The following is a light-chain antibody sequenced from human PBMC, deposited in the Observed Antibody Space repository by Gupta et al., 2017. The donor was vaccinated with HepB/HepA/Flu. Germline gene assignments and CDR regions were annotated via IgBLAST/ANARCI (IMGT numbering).Light chain of an antibody. CDR2: AAS. Sequence: DIQMTQSPSSLSASVGDRVTITCRASQGISNYLAWYQQKPGKVPKLLLYAASTLRSGVPSRFSGSGSGTDFTITIRSLQPEDLATYYCQKYKTAPSTFGHGTKVDIK. J-gene: IGKJ3*01. CDR1: QGISNY. V-gene: IGKV1-27*01. CDR3: QKYKTAPST.